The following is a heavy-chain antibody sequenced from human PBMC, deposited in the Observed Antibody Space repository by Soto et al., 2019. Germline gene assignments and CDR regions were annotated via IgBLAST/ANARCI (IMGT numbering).Heavy chain of an antibody. V-gene: IGHV3-15*07. Sequence: EVQLVESGGGLVRPGGSLRLSCVASGFTFNNAWMNWVRQAPGKGLEWVGRIRSKAGGGTIDYAAPVKDRFTISRDDSKNTLHLQMNSLKTEDTAVYYCTREPDYSNYFEYWGQGTLVTVSS. CDR3: TREPDYSNYFEY. J-gene: IGHJ4*02. CDR2: IRSKAGGGTI. D-gene: IGHD4-4*01. CDR1: GFTFNNAW.